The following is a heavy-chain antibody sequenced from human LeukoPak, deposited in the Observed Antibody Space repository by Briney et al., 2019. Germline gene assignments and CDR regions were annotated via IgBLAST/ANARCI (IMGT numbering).Heavy chain of an antibody. CDR3: ARAGPGGATSHY. CDR1: GGTFSSYA. CDR2: IIPILGIA. J-gene: IGHJ4*02. Sequence: ASVKVSCKASGGTFSSYAISWVRQAPGQGLEWMGRIIPILGIANYAQKFQGRVTITADKSTSTAYMELSSLRSEDTAVYYCARAGPGGATSHYWGQGTLVTVSS. D-gene: IGHD1-26*01. V-gene: IGHV1-69*04.